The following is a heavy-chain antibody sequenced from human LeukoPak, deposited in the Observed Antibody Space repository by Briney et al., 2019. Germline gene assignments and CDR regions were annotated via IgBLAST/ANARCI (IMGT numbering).Heavy chain of an antibody. CDR2: ISGSGGST. J-gene: IGHJ4*02. D-gene: IGHD3-22*01. V-gene: IGHV3-23*01. Sequence: GGSLRLSCAASGFTSSSYAMSWVRQAPGEGLEWVSAISGSGGSTYYADSVKGRFTISRDNSKNTLYLQMNSLRAEDTAVYYCAKSSSGYSYYFDYWGQGTLVTVSS. CDR1: GFTSSSYA. CDR3: AKSSSGYSYYFDY.